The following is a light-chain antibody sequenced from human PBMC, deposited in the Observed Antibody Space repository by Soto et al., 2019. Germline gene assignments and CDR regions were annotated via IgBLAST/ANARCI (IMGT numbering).Light chain of an antibody. CDR2: AAS. Sequence: DLQLTQSPSSVSASVGDRVTITCRASQDIASWLAWYQWKPGKAPKFLIYAASSLHSGVPSRFSGSGSGTDFTLTISSLQPEDFATYYCQQAHSFPLTFGGGTKVEIK. CDR1: QDIASW. V-gene: IGKV1-12*01. CDR3: QQAHSFPLT. J-gene: IGKJ4*01.